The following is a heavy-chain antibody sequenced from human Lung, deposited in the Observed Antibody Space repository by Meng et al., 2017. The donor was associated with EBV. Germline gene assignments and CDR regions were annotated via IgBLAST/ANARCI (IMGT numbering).Heavy chain of an antibody. D-gene: IGHD6-6*01. J-gene: IGHJ5*02. Sequence: QVLPSDSGPRQMMPSPTWTPPFSVLGRSFRLVDSDWSCIRQPPGKGLECIGYIYDSGSTSYNPSLMSRVTISVDTSRNQFSLKLTSVTAADTAVYYCAREYSSSSGLPGPWGQGTLVTVSS. V-gene: IGHV4-30-4*08. CDR3: AREYSSSSGLPGP. CDR1: GRSFRLVDSD. CDR2: IYDSGST.